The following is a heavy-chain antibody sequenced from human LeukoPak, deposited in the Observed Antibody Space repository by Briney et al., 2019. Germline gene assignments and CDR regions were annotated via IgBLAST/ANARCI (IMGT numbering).Heavy chain of an antibody. CDR3: ARDENEVAGTVN. D-gene: IGHD6-19*01. J-gene: IGHJ4*02. Sequence: ASVKVSCKASGYTFTSYDINWVRQATGQGLEWMGWMNPNSGNTGYAQKFQGRVAMTRNTSISTAYMELSSLRSDDTAVYYCARDENEVAGTVNWGQGTLVTVSS. CDR1: GYTFTSYD. CDR2: MNPNSGNT. V-gene: IGHV1-8*01.